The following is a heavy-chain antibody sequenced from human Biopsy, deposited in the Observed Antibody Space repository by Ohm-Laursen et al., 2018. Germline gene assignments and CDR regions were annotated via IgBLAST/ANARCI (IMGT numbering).Heavy chain of an antibody. J-gene: IGHJ2*01. V-gene: IGHV4-59*08. CDR3: ARRSAANWYFNL. Sequence: PSETLSLTCTVSRDSISNYYWTWIRQSPGKGLEPIGYIYNTGDTTYNPSLQSRVTISLDTSNNKLSLRLRSVTAADAAVYYCARRSAANWYFNLWGRGTLVTVSS. CDR1: RDSISNYY. CDR2: IYNTGDT. D-gene: IGHD6-25*01.